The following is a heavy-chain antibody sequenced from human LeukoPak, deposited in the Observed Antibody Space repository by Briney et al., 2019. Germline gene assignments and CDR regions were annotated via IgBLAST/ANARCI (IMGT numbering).Heavy chain of an antibody. CDR2: VNHSGST. CDR3: AREGIRRDGYRRVDY. CDR1: GGSFSGYS. Sequence: SESLSLTCAVYGGSFSGYSWSWIRQPPGKGLEWIGEVNHSGSTNYSPSLKSRVTISVDTSKNQFSLKLRSVTAADTAVYYCAREGIRRDGYRRVDYWGQGTLVTVSS. D-gene: IGHD5-24*01. V-gene: IGHV4-34*01. J-gene: IGHJ4*02.